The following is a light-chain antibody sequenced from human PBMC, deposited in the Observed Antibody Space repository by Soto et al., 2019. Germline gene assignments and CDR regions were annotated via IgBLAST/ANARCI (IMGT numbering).Light chain of an antibody. CDR1: QPVSSNY. CDR3: QQYGTSLRT. V-gene: IGKV3-20*01. CDR2: GAS. Sequence: EIVLTQSPGTLSLSPGERATLSCRASQPVSSNYLAWYQHKPGQAPRLLIYGASSRATGIPDRFSGSGSGQDFTLTISRLAPEDFAVYYCQQYGTSLRTLGQGTKVDIK. J-gene: IGKJ1*01.